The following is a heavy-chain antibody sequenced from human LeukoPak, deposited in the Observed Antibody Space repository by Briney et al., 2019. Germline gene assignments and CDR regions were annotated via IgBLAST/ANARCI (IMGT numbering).Heavy chain of an antibody. V-gene: IGHV5-51*01. CDR2: IYPGNSDT. CDR3: ASGRTQWLMPYYFDY. CDR1: GYRFGSYW. J-gene: IGHJ4*02. Sequence: GESLKISCQGSGYRFGSYWIGWVRQMPGKGLEWMGIIYPGNSDTKYSPSFQGQVTISADKSINTAYLQFISLRASDTAVYYCASGRTQWLMPYYFDYWGQGTLVTVSS. D-gene: IGHD6-19*01.